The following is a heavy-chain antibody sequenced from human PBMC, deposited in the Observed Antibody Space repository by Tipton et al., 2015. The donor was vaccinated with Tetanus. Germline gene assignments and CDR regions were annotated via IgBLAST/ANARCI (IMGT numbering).Heavy chain of an antibody. D-gene: IGHD6-19*01. J-gene: IGHJ4*02. Sequence: TLSLTCTVSGDSISRSNWWSWVRQPPGKGLEWIGEIYHSGSTNYNPSLKSRVTMSVDKSKNQFSLKLSSVTAADTAVYYCARGRHFIEVALPLDYWGQGVLVTVSS. CDR2: IYHSGST. CDR1: GDSISRSNW. V-gene: IGHV4-4*02. CDR3: ARGRHFIEVALPLDY.